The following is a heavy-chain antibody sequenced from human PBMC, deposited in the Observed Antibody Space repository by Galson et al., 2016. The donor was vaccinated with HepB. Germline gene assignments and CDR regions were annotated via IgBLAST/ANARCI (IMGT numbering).Heavy chain of an antibody. D-gene: IGHD1-26*01. CDR3: ARDRAWETTKPSDAYDI. CDR1: GYTFTSYG. CDR2: ISGYNGDT. J-gene: IGHJ3*02. Sequence: SVKVSCKASGYTFTSYGITWVRQAPGQGLEWMGWISGYNGDTNFAQNLQGRVTMTTDTSPSTAYMELRSLRSDDTAVYYCARDRAWETTKPSDAYDIWGQGSMVTVSS. V-gene: IGHV1-18*04.